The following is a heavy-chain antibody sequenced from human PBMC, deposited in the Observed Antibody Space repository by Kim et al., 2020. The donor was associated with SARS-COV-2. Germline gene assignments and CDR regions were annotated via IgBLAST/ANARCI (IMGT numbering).Heavy chain of an antibody. Sequence: ASVKVSCKASGYTFTTHALNWVRQAPGKGLEWMGWIDTNTGNPTYAQGFTGRFVFSLDTSVSTAYLQISGLESADSATYYCAREWGIAAAPQLDSWGQGALVTVSS. CDR3: AREWGIAAAPQLDS. CDR1: GYTFTTHA. J-gene: IGHJ4*02. V-gene: IGHV7-4-1*02. CDR2: IDTNTGNP. D-gene: IGHD6-13*01.